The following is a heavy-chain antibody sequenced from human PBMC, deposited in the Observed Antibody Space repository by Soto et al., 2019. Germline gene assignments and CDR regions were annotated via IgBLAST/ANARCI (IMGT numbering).Heavy chain of an antibody. CDR3: ARVVLVVYAPSPYFAY. Sequence: SETLSLTCTVAGGSISSSSYYWVWIRQPPGKGLEWIGSIYYSGSTYYNPSLKSRVTISVDTSKNQFSLKLSSVTAADTAVYYCARVVLVVYAPSPYFAYWGQGTLVTVSS. D-gene: IGHD2-8*02. V-gene: IGHV4-39*01. CDR1: GGSISSSSYY. J-gene: IGHJ4*02. CDR2: IYYSGST.